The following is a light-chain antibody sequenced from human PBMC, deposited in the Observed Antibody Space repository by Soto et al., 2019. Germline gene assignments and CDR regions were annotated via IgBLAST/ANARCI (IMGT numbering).Light chain of an antibody. V-gene: IGLV2-14*01. CDR1: SSDVGGYNY. CDR2: DVS. J-gene: IGLJ7*01. CDR3: SSYTSSSTHAV. Sequence: QSALTQPASVSGSPGQSINISCTGTSSDVGGYNYVSWYQQHPGKAPKLMIYDVSNRPSGVSNRFSGSKSGNTASLTISGLQAEDEADYYCSSYTSSSTHAVFGGGTQLTVL.